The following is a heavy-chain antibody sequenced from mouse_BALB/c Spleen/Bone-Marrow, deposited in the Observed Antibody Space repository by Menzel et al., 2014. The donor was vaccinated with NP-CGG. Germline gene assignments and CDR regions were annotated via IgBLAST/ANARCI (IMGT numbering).Heavy chain of an antibody. CDR3: ARRGISTSEGVGAMDY. J-gene: IGHJ4*01. Sequence: EVKLQESGGGLVKLGGSLKLSCAASGFTFSSYYMSWVRQTPEKRLELVAAIISNGGGTYYPDTMKGRFIISRDNAKNTLYLQMSSLKSEDTALYYCARRGISTSEGVGAMDYWGQGISVTVSS. V-gene: IGHV5-6-2*01. CDR1: GFTFSSYY. CDR2: IISNGGGT. D-gene: IGHD1-1*01.